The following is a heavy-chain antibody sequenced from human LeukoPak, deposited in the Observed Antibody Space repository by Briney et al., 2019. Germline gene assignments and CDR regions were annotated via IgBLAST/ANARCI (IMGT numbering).Heavy chain of an antibody. CDR2: INHDGSEK. J-gene: IGHJ4*02. Sequence: GGSLRLSCAASGFTLSRYWMGWVRQAPGKGLEWVANINHDGSEKYYVDSVKGRFTISRDNAKNSLCLQMDSLRAEDTAVYYCAKAPRIYDSSGYYVHWGQGTLVTVSS. D-gene: IGHD3-22*01. CDR3: AKAPRIYDSSGYYVH. V-gene: IGHV3-7*01. CDR1: GFTLSRYW.